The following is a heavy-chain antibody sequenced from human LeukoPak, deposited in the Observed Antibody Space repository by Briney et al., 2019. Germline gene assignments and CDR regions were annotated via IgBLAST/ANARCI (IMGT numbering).Heavy chain of an antibody. CDR1: GFTFREYS. V-gene: IGHV3-23*01. CDR3: AKGGYTTWFDP. CDR2: IRSNGGDT. J-gene: IGHJ5*02. Sequence: QPGGSLRLSCAASGFTFREYSMSWVRQAPGKGLEWVSNIRSNGGDTYHTDSVKGRFTISRDNSKNTLYLEMNSLRAEDTAVYYCAKGGYTTWFDPRGQGTLVTVSS. D-gene: IGHD2-15*01.